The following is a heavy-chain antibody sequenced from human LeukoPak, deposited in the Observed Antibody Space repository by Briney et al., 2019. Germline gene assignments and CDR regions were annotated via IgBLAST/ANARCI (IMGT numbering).Heavy chain of an antibody. CDR3: ARDLQYSSGWYWGWWDDY. CDR2: INPSGGST. Sequence: ASVKVSCKASGYTFTSYYMHWVRQAPGQGLEWMGIINPSGGSTSYAQKLQGRVTMTTDTSTSTAYMELRSLRSDDTAVYYCARDLQYSSGWYWGWWDDYWGQGTLVTVSS. J-gene: IGHJ4*02. D-gene: IGHD6-19*01. CDR1: GYTFTSYY. V-gene: IGHV1-46*01.